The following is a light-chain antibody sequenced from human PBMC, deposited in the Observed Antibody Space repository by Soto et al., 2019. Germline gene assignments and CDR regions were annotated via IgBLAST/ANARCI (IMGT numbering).Light chain of an antibody. CDR3: AAWDDSPNVHLV. Sequence: QSVLSQPPSASGTPGQTVTISCSGSSSDIGRYSVDWYQQLPGTAPNLLIYSADQRPSGVPDRFSGSKSGTSASLATRGLQSAEEADYYCAAWDDSPNVHLVFGGGTQLIVL. CDR2: SAD. J-gene: IGLJ2*01. CDR1: SSDIGRYS. V-gene: IGLV1-44*01.